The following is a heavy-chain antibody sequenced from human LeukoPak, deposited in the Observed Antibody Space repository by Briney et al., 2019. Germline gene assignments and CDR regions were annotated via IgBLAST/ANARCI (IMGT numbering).Heavy chain of an antibody. Sequence: PGGSLRLSCAASGFTFSSYAMSWVRQAPGKGLEWVSAISGSGGSTYYADSVKGRFTISRDNSNNTLYLQMNSLRAEDTAVYYCAKDGDPYYYYGMDVWGQGTTVTVSS. D-gene: IGHD4-17*01. CDR3: AKDGDPYYYYGMDV. V-gene: IGHV3-23*01. CDR2: ISGSGGST. J-gene: IGHJ6*02. CDR1: GFTFSSYA.